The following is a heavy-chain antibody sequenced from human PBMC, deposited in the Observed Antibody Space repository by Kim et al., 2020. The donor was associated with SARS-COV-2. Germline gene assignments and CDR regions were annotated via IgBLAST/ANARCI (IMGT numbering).Heavy chain of an antibody. D-gene: IGHD6-13*01. Sequence: KFQGRVTITADESTSTAYMELSSLRSEDTAVYYCASPDSSSWTTVNYFDYWGQGTLVTVSS. V-gene: IGHV1-69*01. CDR3: ASPDSSSWTTVNYFDY. J-gene: IGHJ4*02.